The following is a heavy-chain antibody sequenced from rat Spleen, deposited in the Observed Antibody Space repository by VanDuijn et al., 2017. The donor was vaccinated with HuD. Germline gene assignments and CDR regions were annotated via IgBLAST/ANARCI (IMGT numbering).Heavy chain of an antibody. CDR1: GFTFSSYG. CDR3: ARPDYSRFDY. Sequence: EVQLVESGGGLAQPGRSLKLSCAVSGFTFSSYGMAWVRQAPTKGLEWVASISTTGANTFYRDSVKGRFTISRDYAENTLYLQMDGLRSEDTATYYCARPDYSRFDYWGQGVMVTASS. J-gene: IGHJ2*01. V-gene: IGHV5S13*01. CDR2: ISTTGANT. D-gene: IGHD1-2*01.